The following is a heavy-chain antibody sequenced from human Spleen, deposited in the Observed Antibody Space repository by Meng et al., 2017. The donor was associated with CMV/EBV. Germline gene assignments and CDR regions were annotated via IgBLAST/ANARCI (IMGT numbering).Heavy chain of an antibody. Sequence: TSYGISWVRQAPGQGLEWMGWISAYNGNTNYAQKLQGRVTMTTDTSTSTAYMELRSLRSDDTAVYYCARGGYEYEFWSGYYYNWFDPWGQGTLVTVSS. D-gene: IGHD3-3*01. CDR3: ARGGYEYEFWSGYYYNWFDP. V-gene: IGHV1-18*01. CDR2: ISAYNGNT. CDR1: TSYG. J-gene: IGHJ5*02.